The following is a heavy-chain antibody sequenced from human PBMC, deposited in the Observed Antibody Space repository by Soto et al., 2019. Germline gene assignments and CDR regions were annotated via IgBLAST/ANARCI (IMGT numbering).Heavy chain of an antibody. CDR1: GGSFSDYY. CDR3: ARGMVRGVNWFDP. V-gene: IGHV4-34*01. D-gene: IGHD3-10*01. Sequence: SETLSLTCAVYGGSFSDYYWSWIRQPPGKGLEWIGEINHSGSTNYNPSLKSLVTISVDTSKNQFSLKLSSVTAADTAVYYCARGMVRGVNWFDPWGQGTLVTVSS. CDR2: INHSGST. J-gene: IGHJ5*02.